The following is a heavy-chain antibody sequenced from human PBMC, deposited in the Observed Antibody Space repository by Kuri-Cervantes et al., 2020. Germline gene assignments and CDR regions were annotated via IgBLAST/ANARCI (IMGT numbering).Heavy chain of an antibody. CDR3: ARVPGYSSSWYGPWFDP. CDR2: IYSSGST. CDR1: AGSIRSYY. Sequence: SETLSLTCTVSAGSIRSYYWGWVRQPPGKGLEYLGNIYSSGSTNYSPSLKSRVTLSVDTSKNQFSLKLTSVTAADTAVYYCARVPGYSSSWYGPWFDPWGQGTLVTVSS. J-gene: IGHJ5*02. V-gene: IGHV4-4*09. D-gene: IGHD6-13*01.